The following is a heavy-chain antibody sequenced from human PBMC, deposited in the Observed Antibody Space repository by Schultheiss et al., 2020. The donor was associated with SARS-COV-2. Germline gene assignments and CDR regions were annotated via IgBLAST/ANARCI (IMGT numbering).Heavy chain of an antibody. J-gene: IGHJ5*02. CDR2: IYYSGST. D-gene: IGHD6-19*01. V-gene: IGHV4-38-2*02. CDR3: ASLSASKQWP. CDR1: GYSISSGYY. Sequence: SQTLSLTCTVSGYSISSGYYWGWARQPPGKGLEWIGSIYYSGSTYYNPSLKSRVTISVDTSKNQFSLKLSSVTAADTAVYYCASLSASKQWPWGQGTLVTVSS.